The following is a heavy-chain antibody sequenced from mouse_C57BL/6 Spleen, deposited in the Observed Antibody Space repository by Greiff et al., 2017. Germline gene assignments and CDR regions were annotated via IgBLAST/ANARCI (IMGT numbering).Heavy chain of an antibody. V-gene: IGHV1-81*01. CDR2: IYPRSGNT. Sequence: QVQLQQSGAELARPGASVKLSCKASGYTFTSYGLSWVKQRTGQGLEWIGEIYPRSGNTYYNEKFKGKATLTADKSSSTAYMELRSLTSEDSAVYFCARPDYGSSLYAMDYWGQGTSVTVSS. J-gene: IGHJ4*01. CDR1: GYTFTSYG. CDR3: ARPDYGSSLYAMDY. D-gene: IGHD1-1*01.